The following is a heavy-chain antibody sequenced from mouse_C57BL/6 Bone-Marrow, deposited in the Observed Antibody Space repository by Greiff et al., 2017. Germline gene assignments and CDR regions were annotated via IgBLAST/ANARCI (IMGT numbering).Heavy chain of an antibody. J-gene: IGHJ4*01. CDR2: IYPGNSDT. Sequence: EVQGVESGTVLARPGASVKMSCKTSGYTFTSYWMHWVKQRPGQGLEWIGAIYPGNSDTSYNQKFQGKANLTAVTSASTAYMELSSLTNEDSAVYYCTRLEITTVVATDYAMDYWGQGTSVTVSS. CDR3: TRLEITTVVATDYAMDY. V-gene: IGHV1-5*01. CDR1: GYTFTSYW. D-gene: IGHD1-1*01.